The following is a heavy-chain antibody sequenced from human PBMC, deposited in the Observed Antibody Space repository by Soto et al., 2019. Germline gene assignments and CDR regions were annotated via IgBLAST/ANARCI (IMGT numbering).Heavy chain of an antibody. D-gene: IGHD3-10*01. CDR3: AKRFFVTGSPPGAVDV. CDR1: GFTFSNYA. CDR2: ITSSGNGT. J-gene: IGHJ3*01. Sequence: VQLLESGGGLVQPGGSLRLSCAASGFTFSNYAMSWVRQAPGKGPEWVSVITSSGNGTYYADSVKGRFTISRDKSKHTRYVQMNNLTAEETAIYYRAKRFFVTGSPPGAVDVWGQGTMVTVSS. V-gene: IGHV3-23*05.